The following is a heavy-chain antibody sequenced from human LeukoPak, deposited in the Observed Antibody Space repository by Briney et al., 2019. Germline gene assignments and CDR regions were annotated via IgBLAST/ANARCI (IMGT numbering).Heavy chain of an antibody. CDR2: INPSGGST. J-gene: IGHJ4*02. CDR1: GYTFTSYY. D-gene: IGHD5-18*01. V-gene: IGHV1-46*01. CDR3: ARGPSDTAMVHQGEYYFDY. Sequence: GASVKISCKASGYTFTSYYMHWVRQAPGQGLKWMGIINPSGGSTSYAQKFQGRVTMTRDTSTSTVYMELSSLRSEDTAVYYCARGPSDTAMVHQGEYYFDYWGQGTLVTVSS.